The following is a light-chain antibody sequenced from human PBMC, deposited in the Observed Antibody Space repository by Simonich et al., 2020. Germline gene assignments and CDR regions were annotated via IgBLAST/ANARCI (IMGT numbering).Light chain of an antibody. Sequence: DIVMTQSPLSLPVTPGEPASISCRSSQSLLHSNGYNYLDWYLQKPGQSPQLLIDLCSNRASGVPDRCSGSGSGTDLTLKISRVEAEDVGVYYCMQALQTPWTFGQGTKVEIK. V-gene: IGKV2-28*01. CDR1: QSLLHSNGYNY. J-gene: IGKJ1*01. CDR2: LCS. CDR3: MQALQTPWT.